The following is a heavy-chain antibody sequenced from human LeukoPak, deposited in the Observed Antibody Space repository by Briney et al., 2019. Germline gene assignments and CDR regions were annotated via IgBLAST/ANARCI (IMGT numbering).Heavy chain of an antibody. V-gene: IGHV4-31*03. D-gene: IGHD3-22*01. CDR1: GGSISSGGYY. CDR3: ARDRNYYDSSGYYSESGWFDP. Sequence: SETLSLTCTVSGGSISSGGYYWSWIRQHPGKGLEWSGYIYYSGSTYYNPSLKSRVTISVDTSKNQFSLKLSSVTAADTAVYYCARDRNYYDSSGYYSESGWFDPWGQGTLVTVSS. CDR2: IYYSGST. J-gene: IGHJ5*02.